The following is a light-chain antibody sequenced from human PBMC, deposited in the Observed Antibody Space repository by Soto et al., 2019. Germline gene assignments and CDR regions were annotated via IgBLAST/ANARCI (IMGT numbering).Light chain of an antibody. J-gene: IGKJ5*01. V-gene: IGKV1-9*01. CDR2: AAS. CDR1: QGLSSD. Sequence: DIQLTQSPSFLSASVGDRVTITCRASQGLSSDLAWYQQKPGKAPKLLIYAASTLQGGVPSRFSGSGSGTEFPLTLCSLQPEDFSTYSCLQLNSYPLPFGQGTRLEIK. CDR3: LQLNSYPLP.